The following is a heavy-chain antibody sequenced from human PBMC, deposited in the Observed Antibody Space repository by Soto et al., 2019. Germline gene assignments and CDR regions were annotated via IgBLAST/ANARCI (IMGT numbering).Heavy chain of an antibody. J-gene: IGHJ5*02. CDR2: INPFDGSR. CDR1: GYTFTGYY. V-gene: IGHV1-18*04. CDR3: ARSIIDLWRFDP. Sequence: ASVKVSCKASGYTFTGYYIHWVRQAPGQGLEWMGWINPFDGSRMFAQSFQGRVTMTTDTSTGTAYMELRSLRSDDTAVYYCARSIIDLWRFDPWGQGTLVTVSS. D-gene: IGHD3-10*01.